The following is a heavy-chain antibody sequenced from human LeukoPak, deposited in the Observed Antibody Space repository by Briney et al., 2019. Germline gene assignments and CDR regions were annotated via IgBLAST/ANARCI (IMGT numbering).Heavy chain of an antibody. CDR1: GYTFTSYA. V-gene: IGHV1-3*01. CDR3: ARAPYDDYYFDY. CDR2: INAGNGNT. J-gene: IGHJ4*02. D-gene: IGHD3-3*01. Sequence: ASVKVSCKASGYTFTSYAMHWVRQAPGQRLEWMGWINAGNGNTKYSRKFQGRVTITRDTSASTAYMELSSLRSEDTAVYYCARAPYDDYYFDYWGQGTLVTVSS.